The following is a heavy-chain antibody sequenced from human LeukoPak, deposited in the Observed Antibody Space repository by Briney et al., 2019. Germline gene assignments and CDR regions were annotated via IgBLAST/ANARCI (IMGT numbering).Heavy chain of an antibody. D-gene: IGHD2-2*01. V-gene: IGHV4-31*03. CDR2: IYYRGST. Sequence: PSETLSLTCSVCGGSISRCVYYWRGIRQHPGKGGEGMGYIYYRGSTYYNPTLNSRVTISVDTSNTQSSLRLSSVTAADPAVYSCARGGYRGYCSSTSCPYNWFDPWGQGTLVTVSS. CDR1: GGSISRCVYY. CDR3: ARGGYRGYCSSTSCPYNWFDP. J-gene: IGHJ5*02.